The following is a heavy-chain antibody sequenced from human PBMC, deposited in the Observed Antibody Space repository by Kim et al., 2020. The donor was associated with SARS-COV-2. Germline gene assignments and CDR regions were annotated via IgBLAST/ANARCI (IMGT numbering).Heavy chain of an antibody. V-gene: IGHV3-73*01. J-gene: IGHJ6*02. D-gene: IGHD3-10*01. CDR3: TRHRITMVRGVLNYYGMDV. Sequence: GRFTISRDDTKNTAYLQMNSLKTEDTAVYYCTRHRITMVRGVLNYYGMDVWGQGTTVTVSS.